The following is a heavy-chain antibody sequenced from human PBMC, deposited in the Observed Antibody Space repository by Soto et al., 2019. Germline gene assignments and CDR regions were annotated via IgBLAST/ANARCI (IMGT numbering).Heavy chain of an antibody. CDR2: INHSGST. J-gene: IGHJ5*02. D-gene: IGHD2-21*02. V-gene: IGHV4-34*01. CDR1: GGSFSGHY. Sequence: SETLSLTCAVYGGSFSGHYWSWIRQPPGKGLEWIGEINHSGSTNYNPSLKSRVTISVDTSKNQFSLKLSSVTAADTAVYYRARVNLGTAIWFDPWGQGTLVTVSS. CDR3: ARVNLGTAIWFDP.